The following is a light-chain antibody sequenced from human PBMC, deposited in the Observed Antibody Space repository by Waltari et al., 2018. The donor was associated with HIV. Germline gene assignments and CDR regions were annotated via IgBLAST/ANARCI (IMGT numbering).Light chain of an antibody. J-gene: IGLJ1*01. CDR1: SSALFGYNY. CDR3: CSHTTTSTTYV. CDR2: EVS. V-gene: IGLV2-14*01. Sequence: QSALTQPASLSGSPGQSITLPCTGTSSALFGYNYVSWYQKHPDKSPKLIIYEVSNRPSGVSNRFSGSKSGYTASLTISGLQAEDEADYYCCSHTTTSTTYVFGTGTKVTVL.